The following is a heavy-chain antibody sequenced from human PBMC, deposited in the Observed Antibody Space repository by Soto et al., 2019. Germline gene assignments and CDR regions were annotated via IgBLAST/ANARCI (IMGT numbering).Heavy chain of an antibody. V-gene: IGHV1-18*01. CDR1: GYTFTSYG. CDR3: ARHYYDSSGYYGLYYYYGMDV. J-gene: IGHJ6*02. Sequence: QVQLVQSGAEVKKPGASVKVSCKASGYTFTSYGISWVRQAPGQGLEWMGWISAYNGNTNYALKLQGRVTMTTDTSTSTAYMELRSLRSDDTAVYYCARHYYDSSGYYGLYYYYGMDVWGQGTTVTVSS. D-gene: IGHD3-22*01. CDR2: ISAYNGNT.